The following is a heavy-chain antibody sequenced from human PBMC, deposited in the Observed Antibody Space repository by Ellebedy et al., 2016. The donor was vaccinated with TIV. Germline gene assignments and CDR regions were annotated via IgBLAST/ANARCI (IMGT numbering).Heavy chain of an antibody. CDR1: GFTFSDYY. CDR2: INSDSAYT. Sequence: GGSLRLXXAASGFTFSDYYMSWIRQAPGKGLEWISYINSDSAYTNHADSVKGRFTISRDNAKSSLYLQMNSLRAEDTAVYYCARGHYYDSRGYFFEAFDIWGRGTMVTVSS. CDR3: ARGHYYDSRGYFFEAFDI. J-gene: IGHJ3*02. V-gene: IGHV3-11*05. D-gene: IGHD3-22*01.